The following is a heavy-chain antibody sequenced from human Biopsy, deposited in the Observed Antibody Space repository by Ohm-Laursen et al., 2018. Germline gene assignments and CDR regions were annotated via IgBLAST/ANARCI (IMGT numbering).Heavy chain of an antibody. CDR1: GGTFIGFD. Sequence: GASVKVSCKATGGTFIGFDINWVRQVPGQGLEWMGWMNPDSGRSNWAAKFQGRLSMTRITSVSTAFMELTSLRSEDTAVYYCALGGVLGSQMVYAKSVMDVWGQGTTVTASS. CDR2: MNPDSGRS. CDR3: ALGGVLGSQMVYAKSVMDV. V-gene: IGHV1-8*01. J-gene: IGHJ6*01. D-gene: IGHD2-8*01.